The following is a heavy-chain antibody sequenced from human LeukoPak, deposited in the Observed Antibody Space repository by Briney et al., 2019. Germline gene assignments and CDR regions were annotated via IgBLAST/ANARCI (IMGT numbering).Heavy chain of an antibody. J-gene: IGHJ4*02. Sequence: GGSLRLSCAASGFTFSSYSMNWVRQAPGKGLEWVSSISSGSSYIYYADSVKGRYTISRDNAKNSLFLQMNSLRAEDTAVYYCAKFVWGSYLHFDFWGQGTLVTVSS. CDR1: GFTFSSYS. V-gene: IGHV3-21*01. CDR2: ISSGSSYI. CDR3: AKFVWGSYLHFDF. D-gene: IGHD3-16*01.